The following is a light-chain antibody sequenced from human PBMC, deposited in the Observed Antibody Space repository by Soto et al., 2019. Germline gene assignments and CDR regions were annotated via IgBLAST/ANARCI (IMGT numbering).Light chain of an antibody. J-gene: IGKJ3*01. CDR2: DAS. V-gene: IGKV1-33*01. CDR1: QDINNY. CDR3: QHYDNFRPLFT. Sequence: DIQMTQSPSSLSASIGDRVTITCQASQDINNYLNWYQQKPGKAPKLLIYDASNLETGVPSRFSGSGSGTDFTLTITSLQPEDFETYYCQHYDNFRPLFTFGAGTKVDFK.